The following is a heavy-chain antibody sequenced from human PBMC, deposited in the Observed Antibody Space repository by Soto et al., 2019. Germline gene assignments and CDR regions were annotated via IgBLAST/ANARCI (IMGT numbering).Heavy chain of an antibody. J-gene: IGHJ4*02. CDR1: GYTFTNYH. CDR2: NNPNGGSP. V-gene: IGHV1-46*01. Sequence: QVQVVQSGAEVKKPGASVKVSCKTSGYTFTNYHVPWVRQAHGQGLEWMGANNPNGGSPTYAQHLQGRVTMTSDSSTSTVYMEMRSLRSDDSAVYYCALPKNTLGWYNFWGQGTLVTVS. D-gene: IGHD6-19*01. CDR3: ALPKNTLGWYNF.